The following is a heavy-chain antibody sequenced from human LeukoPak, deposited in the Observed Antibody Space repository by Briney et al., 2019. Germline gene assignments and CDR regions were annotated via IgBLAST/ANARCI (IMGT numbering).Heavy chain of an antibody. D-gene: IGHD6-19*01. V-gene: IGHV4-59*01. J-gene: IGHJ4*02. CDR3: ARSPSRSGWWDSDY. CDR1: DGSISSYY. Sequence: SETLSLTCTFSDGSISSYYWSWIGQPPRKGLEWIGYIYYSESTNYNPSLKSRVTISVDTSKNQFSLKLSSVTAADTAVYYCARSPSRSGWWDSDYWGQGTLVTVSS. CDR2: IYYSEST.